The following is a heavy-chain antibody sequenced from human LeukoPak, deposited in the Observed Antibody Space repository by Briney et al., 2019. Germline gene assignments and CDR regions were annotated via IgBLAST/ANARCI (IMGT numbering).Heavy chain of an antibody. CDR3: ARDLWQPPRMYNWFDP. J-gene: IGHJ5*02. V-gene: IGHV4-39*07. D-gene: IGHD3-16*01. CDR1: GGSISSSSYY. Sequence: SETLSLTCTVSGGSISSSSYYWGWIRQPPGKGLEWIGSIYYSGSTYYNPSLKSRVTISVDTSKNQFSLKLSSVTAADTAVYYCARDLWQPPRMYNWFDPWGQGTLVTVSS. CDR2: IYYSGST.